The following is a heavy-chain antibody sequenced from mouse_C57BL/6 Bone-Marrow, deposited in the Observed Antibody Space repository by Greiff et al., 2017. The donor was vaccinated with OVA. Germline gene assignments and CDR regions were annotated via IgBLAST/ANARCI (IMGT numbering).Heavy chain of an antibody. CDR1: GYTFTSYT. V-gene: IGHV1-4*01. CDR3: TRGYYFDY. J-gene: IGHJ2*01. Sequence: VQLQQSGAELARPGASVKMSCKASGYTFTSYTIHWVKQRPGQGLEWIGYIDPTNDYTNYNQKFKGKATLTADKSSSTAYMQLSSLTSEDSAAYYCTRGYYFDYWGQGTTLTVSS. CDR2: IDPTNDYT.